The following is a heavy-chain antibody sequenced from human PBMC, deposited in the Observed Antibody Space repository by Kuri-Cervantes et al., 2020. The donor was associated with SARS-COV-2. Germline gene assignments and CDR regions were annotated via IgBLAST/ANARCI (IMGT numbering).Heavy chain of an antibody. CDR2: IYSSGTT. CDR3: ARTHYATLLDI. V-gene: IGHV4-4*07. CDR1: GGSISSYY. J-gene: IGHJ3*02. D-gene: IGHD2-2*01. Sequence: SETLSLTCNVSGGSISSYYWSWIRQPAGKGLEWIGRIYSSGTTKYNPSLTSRVTISVDTSENQFSLKLSSVTAADTAVYYCARTHYATLLDIWGQGTMVTVSS.